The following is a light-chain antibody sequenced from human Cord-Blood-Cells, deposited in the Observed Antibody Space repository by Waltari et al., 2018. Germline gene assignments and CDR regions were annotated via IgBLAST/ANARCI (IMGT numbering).Light chain of an antibody. CDR2: GNS. J-gene: IGLJ3*02. CDR1: SSNIGAGYD. CDR3: QSYDSSLSGSV. Sequence: QSVLTQPPSVSGAPGQRVTISCTGSSSNIGAGYDVHWYQQLPGTAPKLLFYGNSKAASGVPGGFSGSKSCTSASLAITGLQAEDEADYYCQSYDSSLSGSVFGGGTKLTVL. V-gene: IGLV1-40*01.